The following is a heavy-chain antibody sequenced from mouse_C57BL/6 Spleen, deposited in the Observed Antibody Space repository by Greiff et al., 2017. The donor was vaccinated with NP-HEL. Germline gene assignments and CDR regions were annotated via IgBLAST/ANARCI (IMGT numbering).Heavy chain of an antibody. CDR3: ASSPDAKDY. CDR1: GYTFTSYW. J-gene: IGHJ4*01. V-gene: IGHV1-72*01. CDR2: IAPNSGGT. Sequence: VNVVESGAELVKPGASVKLSCKASGYTFTSYWMHWVKQRPGRGLEWIGRIAPNSGGTKYNEKFKSKATLTVDKPSSTAYMQLSSLTSEDSAVYYCASSPDAKDYWGQGTSVTVSS.